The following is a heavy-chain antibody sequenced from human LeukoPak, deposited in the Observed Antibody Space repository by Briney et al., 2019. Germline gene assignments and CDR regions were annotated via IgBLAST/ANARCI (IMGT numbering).Heavy chain of an antibody. V-gene: IGHV4-59*08. CDR2: IYYTGST. CDR1: GSSISSYY. Sequence: SETLSLTCTVSGSSISSYYWSWVRQPPGKGLEYIGYIYYTGSTNSSPSLKSRVTISVDTSKNQFSLKLNSVTAADTAVYYCARASNYYDSSRDAFDIWGQGTMVTVSS. CDR3: ARASNYYDSSRDAFDI. D-gene: IGHD3-22*01. J-gene: IGHJ3*02.